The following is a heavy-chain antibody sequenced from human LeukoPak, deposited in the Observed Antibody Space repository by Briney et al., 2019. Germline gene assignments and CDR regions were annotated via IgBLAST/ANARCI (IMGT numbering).Heavy chain of an antibody. Sequence: GGSLRLSCAASGFTFSSYGMHWVRQAPGKGLEWVAVIWYDGSNKYYADSVKGRFTISRDNSKNTLYLQMNSLRAEDTAVYYCARDTTQIAAAGTFDYWGQGTLVTISS. V-gene: IGHV3-33*01. CDR1: GFTFSSYG. J-gene: IGHJ4*02. CDR3: ARDTTQIAAAGTFDY. D-gene: IGHD6-13*01. CDR2: IWYDGSNK.